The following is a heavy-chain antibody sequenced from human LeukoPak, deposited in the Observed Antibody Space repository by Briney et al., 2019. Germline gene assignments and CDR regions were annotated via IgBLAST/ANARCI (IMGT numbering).Heavy chain of an antibody. Sequence: ASVKVSCKASGYTFTSYYMHWVRQAPGQGLEWMGIINPSGGSTSYAQKFQGRVTMTRDMSTSTVYMELSSLRSEDTAVYYCARVGITMIVVVTHYFDYWGQGTLVTVSS. CDR3: ARVGITMIVVVTHYFDY. D-gene: IGHD3-22*01. J-gene: IGHJ4*02. CDR1: GYTFTSYY. CDR2: INPSGGST. V-gene: IGHV1-46*01.